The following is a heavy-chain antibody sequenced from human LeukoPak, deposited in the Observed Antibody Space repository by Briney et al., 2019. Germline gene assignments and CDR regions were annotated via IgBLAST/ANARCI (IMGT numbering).Heavy chain of an antibody. V-gene: IGHV1-18*01. Sequence: ASVKVSCKASGYTFSSYAMNWVRQAPGQGLEWMGWISAYNGNTNYAQKLQGRVTMTTDTSTSTAYMELRSLRSDDTAVYYCARARDYYDSSGYPNLAFDYWGQGTLVTVSS. CDR2: ISAYNGNT. J-gene: IGHJ4*02. D-gene: IGHD3-22*01. CDR1: GYTFSSYA. CDR3: ARARDYYDSSGYPNLAFDY.